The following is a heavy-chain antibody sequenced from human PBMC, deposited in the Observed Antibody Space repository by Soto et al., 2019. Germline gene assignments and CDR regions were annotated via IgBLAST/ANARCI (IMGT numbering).Heavy chain of an antibody. J-gene: IGHJ6*02. CDR1: GFNISNYG. D-gene: IGHD2-2*01. Sequence: QVQLVESGGGVVQPGRSLRLSCAASGFNISNYGFHWVRQAPGKGLEWVAVISYDGSNNYYADFVKGRFTISRDNSKNTLYLQTNCLGAEDTAVFYCATPACLAPAHYYGMDVWGQGTTVTVSS. CDR2: ISYDGSNN. CDR3: ATPACLAPAHYYGMDV. V-gene: IGHV3-30*03.